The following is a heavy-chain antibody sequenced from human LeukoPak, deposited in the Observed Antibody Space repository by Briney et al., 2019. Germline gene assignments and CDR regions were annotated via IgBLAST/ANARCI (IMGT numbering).Heavy chain of an antibody. D-gene: IGHD3-22*01. V-gene: IGHV4-39*01. CDR1: GGSISSSNYY. Sequence: SETLSLTCIVSGGSISSSNYYWGWIRQPPGKGLEWIGSIYYSGSTYYNPSLTSRVTISVDTSKNQFSLKLNSVTAADTAVYCCARIIVSFGTKHFDYWGQGTLVTVSS. CDR3: ARIIVSFGTKHFDY. CDR2: IYYSGST. J-gene: IGHJ4*02.